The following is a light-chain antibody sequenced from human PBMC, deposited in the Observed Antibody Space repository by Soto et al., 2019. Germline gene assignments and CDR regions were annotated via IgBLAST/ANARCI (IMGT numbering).Light chain of an antibody. CDR1: SSNIGAGYD. CDR3: QSHDNSLSGYV. CDR2: ANS. J-gene: IGLJ1*01. V-gene: IGLV1-40*01. Sequence: QAVVTQPPSVSGAPGQRVTISCTGSSSNIGAGYDVHWYQQLPGTAPKLLIYANSNRPSGVPDRFSGSKSGTSASLAITGLQAEDEADYYCQSHDNSLSGYVFGPGTKLTVL.